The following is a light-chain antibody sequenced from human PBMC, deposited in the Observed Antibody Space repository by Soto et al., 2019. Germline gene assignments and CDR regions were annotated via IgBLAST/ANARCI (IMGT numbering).Light chain of an antibody. V-gene: IGKV3-15*01. J-gene: IGKJ5*01. CDR1: ESLSGT. CDR3: QQYEKWLHT. CDR2: GAP. Sequence: EVVMTQSPATLSVSTGERVTLSCRASESLSGTLAWYQQTPGHAPRLLIYGAPTRDTGIPARFSVSGYGTDFTLTISGLQSEDFGVYYCQQYEKWLHTFGQGTRLDIK.